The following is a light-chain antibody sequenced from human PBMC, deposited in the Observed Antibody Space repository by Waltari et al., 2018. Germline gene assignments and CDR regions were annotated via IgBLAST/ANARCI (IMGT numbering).Light chain of an antibody. V-gene: IGLV3-25*03. CDR2: KNN. CDR1: ALPKQY. Sequence: SYDLTQPPSVSVSPGQTARSTCSGDALPKQYAYWYQQKAGQAPVLVIYKNNERPSGIPERFYGSSSGQTVTLTISGVQAEDEADYYCQSADSSGTYVIFGGGTKLTVL. J-gene: IGLJ2*01. CDR3: QSADSSGTYVI.